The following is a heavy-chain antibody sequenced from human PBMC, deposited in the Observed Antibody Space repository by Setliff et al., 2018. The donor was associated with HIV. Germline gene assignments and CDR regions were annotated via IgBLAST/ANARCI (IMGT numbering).Heavy chain of an antibody. CDR1: EFVFTSYS. J-gene: IGHJ4*02. CDR3: AKVATWTGTTYYFES. D-gene: IGHD1-1*01. CDR2: ISSTGSFI. Sequence: PGGSLRLSCVASEFVFTSYSMNWVRQAPGKGLEWVSSISSTGSFIYYSDSVKGRFTISRDNAKNSLYLQMNSLRAEDTAVYYCAKVATWTGTTYYFESWGQGTLVTVSS. V-gene: IGHV3-21*01.